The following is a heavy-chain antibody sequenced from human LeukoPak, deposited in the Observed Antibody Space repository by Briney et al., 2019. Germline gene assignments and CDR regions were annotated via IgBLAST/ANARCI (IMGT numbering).Heavy chain of an antibody. CDR3: ARDNSGHYN. CDR1: RFPLSSYW. D-gene: IGHD3-3*01. J-gene: IGHJ4*02. CDR2: INHDGGEK. V-gene: IGHV3-7*05. Sequence: GESLRLSCAGSRFPLSSYWMSWVRQAPGKGLEWVANINHDGGEKHYVDSVKGRFTISRDNTKNALYLQVNSLRDDDTAVYYCARDNSGHYNWGQGTLVTVSS.